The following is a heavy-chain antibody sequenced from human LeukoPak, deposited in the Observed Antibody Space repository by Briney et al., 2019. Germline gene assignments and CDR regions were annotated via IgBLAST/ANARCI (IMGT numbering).Heavy chain of an antibody. Sequence: GGSLRLSCAASGFTFSDYYMSWIRQAPGKGLEWVSYISSSGSTIYYADSVKGRFTISRDNAKNSLYLQMNSLRAEDTAVYYCASRRVVSPYCFDYWGQGTLVTVSS. CDR1: GFTFSDYY. V-gene: IGHV3-11*04. D-gene: IGHD3-22*01. J-gene: IGHJ4*02. CDR3: ASRRVVSPYCFDY. CDR2: ISSSGSTI.